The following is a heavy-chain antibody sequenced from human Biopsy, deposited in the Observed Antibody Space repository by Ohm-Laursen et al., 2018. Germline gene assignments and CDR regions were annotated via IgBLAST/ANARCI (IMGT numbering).Heavy chain of an antibody. Sequence: SVTLSLTCTVSGCSISSDYWSWLRQTPGKGLEWIGYIYYSGSTNYNPSLKSRVTISVDTSKNQFSLRLNSVTAADTAVYYCARATNSTGWPYYYFYGMDVWGQGTTVPVSS. CDR3: ARATNSTGWPYYYFYGMDV. CDR1: GCSISSDY. CDR2: IYYSGST. V-gene: IGHV4-59*07. D-gene: IGHD2/OR15-2a*01. J-gene: IGHJ6*02.